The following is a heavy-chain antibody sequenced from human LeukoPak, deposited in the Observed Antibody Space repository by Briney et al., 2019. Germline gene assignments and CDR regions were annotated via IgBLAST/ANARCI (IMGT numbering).Heavy chain of an antibody. J-gene: IGHJ4*02. CDR2: IYYGGST. V-gene: IGHV4-59*01. D-gene: IGHD4-23*01. Sequence: SETLSLTCSVSGVSMSSYYWNWIRLPPGKGLEWIGYIYYGGSTNYNPSLNSRVTISVDTSKNQFSLKLSSVTAADSAFYYCARSGGMFYFDFWGQGNLVTVSS. CDR1: GVSMSSYY. CDR3: ARSGGMFYFDF.